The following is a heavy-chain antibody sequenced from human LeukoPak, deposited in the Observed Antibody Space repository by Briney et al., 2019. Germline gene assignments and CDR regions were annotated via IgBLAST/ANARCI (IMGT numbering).Heavy chain of an antibody. CDR1: GFTFDDYA. CDR3: AKDKSGVGSWLKYYYYYYMDV. D-gene: IGHD1-26*01. CDR2: ISWDGGST. V-gene: IGHV3-43D*03. Sequence: GGSLRLSCAASGFTFDDYAMHWVRQAPGKGLEWVSLISWDGGSTYYADSVKGRFTISRDNSKNSLYLQMNSLRAEDTALYYCAKDKSGVGSWLKYYYYYYMDVWGKGTTVTVSS. J-gene: IGHJ6*03.